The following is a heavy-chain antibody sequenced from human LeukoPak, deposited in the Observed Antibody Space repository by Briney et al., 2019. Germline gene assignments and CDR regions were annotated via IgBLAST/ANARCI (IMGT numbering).Heavy chain of an antibody. Sequence: PSETLSLTSTVSGGSISSYYWSWLRQPPGKGLEWIGYIYYSGSTNYNPSLKSRVTISVDTSKNQFSLKLSSVTAADTAVYYCARLLAYCGGDCPPLWGQGTLVTVSS. V-gene: IGHV4-59*01. J-gene: IGHJ4*02. CDR2: IYYSGST. CDR3: ARLLAYCGGDCPPL. CDR1: GGSISSYY. D-gene: IGHD2-21*02.